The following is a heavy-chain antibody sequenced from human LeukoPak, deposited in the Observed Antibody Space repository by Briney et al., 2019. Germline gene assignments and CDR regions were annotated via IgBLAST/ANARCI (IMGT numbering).Heavy chain of an antibody. CDR1: GGSISSYY. Sequence: SETLSLTCTVSGGSISSYYWTWIRQPPGKGLEWIGYIYHRGSANYNPSLKSRVTISVDTSKNQFSLKLSSVTAADTAVYYCATTKLRMRFRAAFDIWGQGTMVTVSS. CDR3: ATTKLRMRFRAAFDI. V-gene: IGHV4-59*12. CDR2: IYHRGSA. J-gene: IGHJ3*02. D-gene: IGHD4-23*01.